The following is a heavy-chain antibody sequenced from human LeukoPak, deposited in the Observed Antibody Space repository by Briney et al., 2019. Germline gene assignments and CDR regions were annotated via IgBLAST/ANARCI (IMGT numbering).Heavy chain of an antibody. CDR3: ARGTPSSSGWLYYGMDV. CDR2: ISYDGSNK. D-gene: IGHD6-19*01. V-gene: IGHV3-30-3*01. Sequence: GGSLRLSCAASGFTFSSYAMHWVRQAPGKGLEWVAVISYDGSNKYYADSVKGRFTISRDNPKNTLYLQMNSLRAEDTAVYYCARGTPSSSGWLYYGMDVWGQGTTVTVSS. J-gene: IGHJ6*02. CDR1: GFTFSSYA.